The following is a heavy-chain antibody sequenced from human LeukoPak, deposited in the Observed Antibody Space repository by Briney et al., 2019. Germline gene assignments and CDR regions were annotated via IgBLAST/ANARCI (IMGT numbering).Heavy chain of an antibody. J-gene: IGHJ4*02. CDR3: ATPYDSTSYYPLTY. Sequence: GGSLRLSCVASGFTFSSYAMTWVRQAPGKGLEWVSKISDSGGSRYYADSVKGRFTISRDNSKNTLYLQVKSLRAEDTAVYYCATPYDSTSYYPLTYWGQGTLVTVSS. CDR1: GFTFSSYA. V-gene: IGHV3-23*01. D-gene: IGHD3-22*01. CDR2: ISDSGGSR.